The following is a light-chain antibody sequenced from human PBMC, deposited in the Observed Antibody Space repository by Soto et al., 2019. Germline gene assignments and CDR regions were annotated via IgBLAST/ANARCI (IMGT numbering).Light chain of an antibody. CDR1: SDYSTYA. CDR2: INYDGTH. V-gene: IGLV4-69*01. CDR3: QSLGTGIQV. J-gene: IGLJ3*02. Sequence: QSVLTQSPSASGSLXXSVXXXXTXSSDYSTYAIAWHQQQSEKGPRFLMKINYDGTHSKGDGFFDRFSGSSSGAERHLTISSLQSEDEADYYCQSLGTGIQVFGGGTKLTVL.